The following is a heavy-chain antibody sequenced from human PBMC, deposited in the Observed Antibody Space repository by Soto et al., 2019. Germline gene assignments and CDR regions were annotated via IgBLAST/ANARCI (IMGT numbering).Heavy chain of an antibody. Sequence: QEQLQESGPGLVKPSETLSLTCTVSGGSIDYYYWSWIRQPPGKGLEWIGYISDSGSTKYNPSLRSRVTISVDTSKNHFSLKLNSVTAADTAVYYCARDSTSWFPYYGIDVWGQGTTVIVSS. CDR3: ARDSTSWFPYYGIDV. J-gene: IGHJ6*02. CDR1: GGSIDYYY. V-gene: IGHV4-59*01. D-gene: IGHD6-13*01. CDR2: ISDSGST.